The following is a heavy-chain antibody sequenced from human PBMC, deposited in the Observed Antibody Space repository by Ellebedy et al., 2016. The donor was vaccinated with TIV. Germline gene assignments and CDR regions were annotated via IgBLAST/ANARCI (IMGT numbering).Heavy chain of an antibody. D-gene: IGHD2-21*02. Sequence: GGSLRLSXAASGFTFSSYAMSWVRQAPGKGLEWVSAISGSGGSTYYADSVKGRFTISRDNSKNTLYLQMNSLRAEDTAVYYCAKNIVVVTPSETLDYWGQGTLVTVSS. CDR1: GFTFSSYA. V-gene: IGHV3-23*01. CDR2: ISGSGGST. CDR3: AKNIVVVTPSETLDY. J-gene: IGHJ4*02.